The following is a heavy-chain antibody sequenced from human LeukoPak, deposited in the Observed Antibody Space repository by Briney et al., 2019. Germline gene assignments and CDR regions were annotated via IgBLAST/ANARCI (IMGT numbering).Heavy chain of an antibody. V-gene: IGHV4-34*01. J-gene: IGHJ4*02. CDR1: GGSFSGYY. D-gene: IGHD1-1*01. CDR2: IHYSGAT. Sequence: PSETLSLTCVVYGGSFSGYYWTWIRQPPGKGLEWIGKIHYSGATSYKPSLKSRVTISGDTSKNQVSLNLRSVTAADTAVYYCARGRLDGYYFDYWGQGALATVSS. CDR3: ARGRLDGYYFDY.